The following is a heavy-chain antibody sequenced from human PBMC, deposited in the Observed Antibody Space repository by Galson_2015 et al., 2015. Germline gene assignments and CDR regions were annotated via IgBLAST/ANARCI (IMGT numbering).Heavy chain of an antibody. D-gene: IGHD2-15*01. Sequence: SLRLSCAASGFTFSSYGMHWVRQAPGKGLEWVAVIWYDGSNKYYADSVKGRFTISRDNSKNTLYLQMNSLRAEDTAVYYCARDRGSGGSCFRYWGQGTLVTVSS. CDR2: IWYDGSNK. V-gene: IGHV3-33*01. CDR3: ARDRGSGGSCFRY. J-gene: IGHJ4*02. CDR1: GFTFSSYG.